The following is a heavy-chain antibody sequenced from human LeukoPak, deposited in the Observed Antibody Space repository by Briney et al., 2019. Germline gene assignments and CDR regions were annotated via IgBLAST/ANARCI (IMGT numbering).Heavy chain of an antibody. CDR3: AKAYYHDSSGYYSNWFDP. D-gene: IGHD3-22*01. Sequence: GGSLRLSCAASGSTFSSYAMSWVRQAPGKGLEWVSAISGSGGSTYYADSVKGRFTISRDNSKNTLYLQMNSLRAEDTAVYYCAKAYYHDSSGYYSNWFDPWGQGTLVTVSS. CDR1: GSTFSSYA. J-gene: IGHJ5*02. V-gene: IGHV3-23*01. CDR2: ISGSGGST.